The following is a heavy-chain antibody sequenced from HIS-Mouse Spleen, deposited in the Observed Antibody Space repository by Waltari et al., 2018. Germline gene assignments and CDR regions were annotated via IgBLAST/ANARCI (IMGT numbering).Heavy chain of an antibody. D-gene: IGHD6-13*01. CDR1: GFTVSSNY. Sequence: EVQLVESGGGLIQPGGSLRLSWAASGFTVSSNYMSWVRQAPGKGLEWVSVIYSGGSTYYADSVKGRFTISRDNSKNTLYLQMNSLRAEDTAVYYCARGGLAAAGWYFDLWGRGTLVTVSS. CDR2: IYSGGST. J-gene: IGHJ2*01. CDR3: ARGGLAAAGWYFDL. V-gene: IGHV3-53*01.